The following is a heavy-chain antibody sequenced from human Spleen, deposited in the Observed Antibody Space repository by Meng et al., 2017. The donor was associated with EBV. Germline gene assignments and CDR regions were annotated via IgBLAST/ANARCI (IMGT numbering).Heavy chain of an antibody. D-gene: IGHD5-12*01. CDR1: GYTFSTSA. CDR3: ASYTSKGYAIDY. V-gene: IGHV1-3*01. CDR2: IYAGDGST. J-gene: IGHJ4*02. Sequence: VQLVQSGAELKKPGASVKLSCEASGYTFSTSAMHWVRQAPGQRLEWMGWIYAGDGSTKYSQRLQDRVTITRDTSASTSYMELSSLGSEDTAVYYCASYTSKGYAIDYWGRGTLVTVSS.